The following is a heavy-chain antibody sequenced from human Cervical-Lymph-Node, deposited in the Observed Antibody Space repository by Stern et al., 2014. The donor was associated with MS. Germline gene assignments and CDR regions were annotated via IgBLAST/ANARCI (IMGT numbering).Heavy chain of an antibody. Sequence: VKLVESGGGLVEPWGSLRLSCAASGFIFSKAWTTWVRQAPGKGLEWVSRIKPKTAGETTNYSTPVQGRFTISRDDSKNIMFLHMSSLRTDDTAVYYCTTDEVANFAHWGPGILVTVSS. J-gene: IGHJ5*02. V-gene: IGHV3-15*01. CDR1: GFIFSKAW. CDR3: TTDEVANFAH. CDR2: IKPKTAGETT.